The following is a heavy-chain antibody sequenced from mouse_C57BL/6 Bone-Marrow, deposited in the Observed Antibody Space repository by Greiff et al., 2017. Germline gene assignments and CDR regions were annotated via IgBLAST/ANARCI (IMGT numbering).Heavy chain of an antibody. CDR1: GYTFTSYW. CDR3: ARCAQATSYFDY. CDR2: IDPSDSET. Sequence: QVQLQQPGAELVRPGSSVKLSCKASGYTFTSYWMHWVKQRPIQGLEWIGNIDPSDSETHYNQKFKDKATITVDKSSSTAYMQLSSLTSEDPAVYYCARCAQATSYFDYWGQGTTLTVSS. J-gene: IGHJ2*01. D-gene: IGHD3-2*02. V-gene: IGHV1-52*01.